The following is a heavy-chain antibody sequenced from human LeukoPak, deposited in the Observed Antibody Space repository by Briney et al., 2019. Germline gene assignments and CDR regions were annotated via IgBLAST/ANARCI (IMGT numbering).Heavy chain of an antibody. D-gene: IGHD3-10*01. CDR2: IIPIFGTA. Sequence: SVKVSCKASGGTFSSYAISWVRQAPGQGLEWMGGIIPIFGTANYAQKFQARVTITTDESTSTAYMELSSLRSEDTAVYYCARAPPTMVRGVYYFDYWGQGTLVTVSS. J-gene: IGHJ4*02. CDR1: GGTFSSYA. CDR3: ARAPPTMVRGVYYFDY. V-gene: IGHV1-69*05.